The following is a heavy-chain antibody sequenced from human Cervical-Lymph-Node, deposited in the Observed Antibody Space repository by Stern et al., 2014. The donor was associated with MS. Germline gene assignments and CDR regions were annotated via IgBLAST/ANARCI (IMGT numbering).Heavy chain of an antibody. CDR1: GGTFSSYA. CDR3: ARGRPIFGVVIVPFDY. CDR2: IIPIFGTA. V-gene: IGHV1-69*01. Sequence: VQLEEPGAEVKKPGSSVKVSCKAYGGTFSSYAISWVRQAPGQGLEWMGGIIPIFGTANYAHKFQGRVTITAYESTSTAYMELSSLRSEDTAVYYCARGRPIFGVVIVPFDYWGQGTLVTVSS. D-gene: IGHD3-3*01. J-gene: IGHJ4*02.